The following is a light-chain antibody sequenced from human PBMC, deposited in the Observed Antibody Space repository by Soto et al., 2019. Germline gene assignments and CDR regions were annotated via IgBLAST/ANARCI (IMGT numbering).Light chain of an antibody. CDR2: GAS. CDR1: QSVTSSF. Sequence: EVVLTQSPGTLSVSPGERATLSCRTSQSVTSSFLSWFQQKPGQPPRLLLYGASRRAAGTPDRFSGSGSGTDFTLIISRLEPEDSAVYHCQLYGSYMFTFGQGTKLEI. J-gene: IGKJ2*01. CDR3: QLYGSYMFT. V-gene: IGKV3-20*01.